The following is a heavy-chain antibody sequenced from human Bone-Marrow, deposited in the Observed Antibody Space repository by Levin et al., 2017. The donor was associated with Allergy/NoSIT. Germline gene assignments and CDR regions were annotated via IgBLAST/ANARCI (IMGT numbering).Heavy chain of an antibody. Sequence: PVASVKVSCAASGFTFSSYWMSWVRQAPGKGLEWVANIKQDGSEKYYVDSVKGRFTISRDNAKNSLYLQMNSLRAEDTAVYYCARGWYFDSWGQGTLVTVSS. CDR1: GFTFSSYW. V-gene: IGHV3-7*01. D-gene: IGHD2-15*01. CDR2: IKQDGSEK. CDR3: ARGWYFDS. J-gene: IGHJ4*02.